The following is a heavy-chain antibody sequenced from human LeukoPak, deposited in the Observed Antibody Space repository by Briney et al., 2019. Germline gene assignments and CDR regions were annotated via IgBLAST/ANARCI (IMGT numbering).Heavy chain of an antibody. Sequence: PGGSLRLSCAASGFTFSSFAMNWVRQAPGKGLEWVSSISDSGGRTYYADSVKGRFTISRDNSKNTLYLQMNSLRAEDTAVYYCAKDGDSARHPFDYWGQGTLVTVSS. CDR2: ISDSGGRT. D-gene: IGHD6-6*01. V-gene: IGHV3-23*01. J-gene: IGHJ4*02. CDR1: GFTFSSFA. CDR3: AKDGDSARHPFDY.